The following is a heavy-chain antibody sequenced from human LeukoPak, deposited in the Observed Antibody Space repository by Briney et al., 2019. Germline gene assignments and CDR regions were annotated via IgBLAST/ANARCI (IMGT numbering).Heavy chain of an antibody. J-gene: IGHJ4*02. V-gene: IGHV3-30*02. Sequence: PGGSLRLSCAASGFTFSSYSMHWVRQAPGKGLEWVAFIRYDGSDKYYPDSVKGRFTISRDNSKNTLYLQMNSLRAEDTAVYYCAKDQPIRGTIDYWGQGTLVTVSS. CDR1: GFTFSSYS. CDR2: IRYDGSDK. CDR3: AKDQPIRGTIDY. D-gene: IGHD3-16*01.